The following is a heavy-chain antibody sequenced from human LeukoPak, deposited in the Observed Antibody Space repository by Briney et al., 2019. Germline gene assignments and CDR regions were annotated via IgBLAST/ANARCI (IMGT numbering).Heavy chain of an antibody. D-gene: IGHD1-7*01. V-gene: IGHV1-24*01. J-gene: IGHJ6*02. CDR1: GYTLTGLS. CDR2: FDPEDGET. Sequence: ASVKVSCKVSGYTLTGLSMHWVRQAPGKGLEWMGGFDPEDGETIYAQKFQGRVTMTEDTSTDTAYMELSSLRSEDTAVYYCATGWNFLFSYYYGMDVWGQGTTATVSS. CDR3: ATGWNFLFSYYYGMDV.